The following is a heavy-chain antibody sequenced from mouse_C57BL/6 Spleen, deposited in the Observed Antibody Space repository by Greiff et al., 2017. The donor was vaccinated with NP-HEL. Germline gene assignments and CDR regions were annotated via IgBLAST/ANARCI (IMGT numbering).Heavy chain of an antibody. V-gene: IGHV14-4*01. D-gene: IGHD4-1*01. Sequence: EVQLQQSGAELVRPGASVKLSCTASGFNIKDDYMHWVKQRPEQGLEWIGWIDPENGDTEYASKFQGKATITADTSSNTAHLQLRSLTSEDTAVYYCTTSLTGIGFADWGQGTLVTVSA. CDR3: TTSLTGIGFAD. J-gene: IGHJ3*01. CDR1: GFNIKDDY. CDR2: IDPENGDT.